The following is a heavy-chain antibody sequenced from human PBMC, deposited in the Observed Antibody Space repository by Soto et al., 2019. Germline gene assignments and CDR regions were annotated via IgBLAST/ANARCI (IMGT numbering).Heavy chain of an antibody. CDR3: ARDHRYRGGQDVFDI. D-gene: IGHD6-19*01. CDR2: INAGNGNT. J-gene: IGHJ3*02. Sequence: GASVKVSCKASGYTFTSYAMHWVRHAPGQRLEWMGWINAGNGNTKYSQKFQGRVTITRDTSASTAYMGLSSLRSEDTAVYYCARDHRYRGGQDVFDIWGKGTMVTGS. CDR1: GYTFTSYA. V-gene: IGHV1-3*01.